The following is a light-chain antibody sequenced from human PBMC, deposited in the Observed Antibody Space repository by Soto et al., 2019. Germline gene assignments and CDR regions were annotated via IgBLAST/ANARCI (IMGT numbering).Light chain of an antibody. CDR2: EVS. V-gene: IGLV2-14*01. CDR3: SSYTTSGTPV. CDR1: SSDVGGYHY. J-gene: IGLJ3*02. Sequence: QSALTQPASVSGSPGQSITISCTGTSSDVGGYHYLSWYQQHPGKAPKDMIYEVSNRPSGVSNRFSGSKSGNTASLTISGLQAEDEADYFCSSYTTSGTPVFGGGTKLTVL.